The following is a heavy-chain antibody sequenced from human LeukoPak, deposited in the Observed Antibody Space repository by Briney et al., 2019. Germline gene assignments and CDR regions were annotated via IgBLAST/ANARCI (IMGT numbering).Heavy chain of an antibody. CDR1: GFTFGSYW. D-gene: IGHD5-12*01. Sequence: GGSLRLSCAASGFTFGSYWMTWVRQAPGKGLEWVSSISSITSFIDYGDSVKGRFTISRDNAKNSLYLQMNSLRAEDTAVYYCAREGSGLYWGQGTLVTVSS. J-gene: IGHJ4*02. CDR2: ISSITSFI. V-gene: IGHV3-21*01. CDR3: AREGSGLY.